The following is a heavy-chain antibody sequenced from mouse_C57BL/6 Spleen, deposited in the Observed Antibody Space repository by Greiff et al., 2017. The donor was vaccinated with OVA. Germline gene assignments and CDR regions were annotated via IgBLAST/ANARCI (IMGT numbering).Heavy chain of an antibody. J-gene: IGHJ2*01. CDR1: GFTFTDYY. V-gene: IGHV7-3*01. CDR3: ARFPPLSYYFDY. CDR2: IRNKANGYTT. D-gene: IGHD1-1*01. Sequence: EVHLVESGGGLVQPGGSLSLSCAASGFTFTDYYMSWVRQPPGKALEWLGFIRNKANGYTTEYSASVKGRFTISRDNSQSILYLQMNALRAEDSATHYCARFPPLSYYFDYCGQGTTLTVSS.